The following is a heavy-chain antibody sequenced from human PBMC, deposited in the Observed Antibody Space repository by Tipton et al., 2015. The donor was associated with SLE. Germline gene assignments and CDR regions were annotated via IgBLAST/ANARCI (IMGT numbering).Heavy chain of an antibody. J-gene: IGHJ4*02. CDR3: ARESDMTTSLDY. CDR2: FYTSGNT. Sequence: TLSLTCTVSGVSIDGYYWSWLRQPAGKGLEWIGHFYTSGNTNYNTIYNPSLKSRAAMSADTSKNHFSLRLTSVTAADTAVYYCARESDMTTSLDYWGQGTLVTVSS. V-gene: IGHV4-4*07. D-gene: IGHD4-11*01. CDR1: GVSIDGYY.